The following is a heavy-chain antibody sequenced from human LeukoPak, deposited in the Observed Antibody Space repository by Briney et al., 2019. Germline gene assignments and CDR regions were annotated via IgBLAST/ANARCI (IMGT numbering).Heavy chain of an antibody. V-gene: IGHV4-39*07. D-gene: IGHD3-3*01. CDR1: GGSISSGGYY. CDR3: ARGLELEWQAYYFDY. Sequence: PSETLSLTCTVSGGSISSGGYYWGWIRQPPGKGLEWIGSIYYSGNTYDSPSLKSRVTISVDTSKNQFSLKLSSVTAADTAVYYCARGLELEWQAYYFDYWGQGTLVTVSS. CDR2: IYYSGNT. J-gene: IGHJ4*02.